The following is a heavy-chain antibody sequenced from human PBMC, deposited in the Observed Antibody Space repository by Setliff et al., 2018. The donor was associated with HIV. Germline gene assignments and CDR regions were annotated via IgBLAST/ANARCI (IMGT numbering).Heavy chain of an antibody. CDR3: ARDLKRYNSACRFDP. D-gene: IGHD6-25*01. J-gene: IGHJ5*02. CDR2: INTSGST. V-gene: IGHV4-61*02. Sequence: SETLSLTCTVSNGSISSGTFYWNWIRQPAGKGLEWIGRINTSGSTNYNPPRKSRVTISVDKSQNQFSLKLGSVTAADTAVYYCARDLKRYNSACRFDPWGQGTLVTVPQ. CDR1: NGSISSGTFY.